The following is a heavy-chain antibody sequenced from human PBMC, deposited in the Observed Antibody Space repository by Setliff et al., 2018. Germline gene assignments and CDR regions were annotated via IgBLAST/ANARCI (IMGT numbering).Heavy chain of an antibody. D-gene: IGHD5-18*01. CDR2: ISVYNGDT. CDR3: ARAPSVELVTIRTNSWFTY. J-gene: IGHJ4*02. V-gene: IGHV1-18*01. CDR1: GYTFRNYA. Sequence: GASVKVSCKASGYTFRNYAFAWVCQAPGQGLEWVGWISVYNGDTNYAQKFQGRVTLTTDTSTSTAYMELRSLTSDDSAFYYCARAPSVELVTIRTNSWFTYWGQGTLVTVS.